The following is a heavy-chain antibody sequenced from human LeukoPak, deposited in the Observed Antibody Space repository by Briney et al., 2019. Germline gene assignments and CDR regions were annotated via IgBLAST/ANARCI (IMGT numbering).Heavy chain of an antibody. CDR2: ISSGGSTI. CDR3: ARQTGNENFDY. V-gene: IGHV3-11*04. D-gene: IGHD1-1*01. J-gene: IGHJ4*02. Sequence: GGSLRLSCAVSGFTFSDYYMSWIRQAPGKGLEWVSYISSGGSTIYYADSVKGRFTISRDNAKNSLYLQMNSLGVEDMAVYYCARQTGNENFDYWGQGTLLIVSS. CDR1: GFTFSDYY.